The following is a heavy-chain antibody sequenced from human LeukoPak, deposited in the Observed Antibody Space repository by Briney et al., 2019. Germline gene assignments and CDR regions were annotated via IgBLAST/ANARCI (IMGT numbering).Heavy chain of an antibody. Sequence: SETLSLTCAVYGGSFSGYYWSWTRQPPGKGPEWIGEINHSGNTDYNPSLKSRVTISVDTSKNQFSLKLSSVTAADTAVYYCAKTPTALVRGGYYFDNWAQGTPVTVSS. V-gene: IGHV4-34*01. D-gene: IGHD6-6*01. CDR3: AKTPTALVRGGYYFDN. CDR1: GGSFSGYY. CDR2: INHSGNT. J-gene: IGHJ4*02.